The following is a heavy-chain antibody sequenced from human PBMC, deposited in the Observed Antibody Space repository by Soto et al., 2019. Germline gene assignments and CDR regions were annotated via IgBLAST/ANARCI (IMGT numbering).Heavy chain of an antibody. CDR2: IYTSGST. CDR3: ARDDGSSSWSYYFDY. D-gene: IGHD6-13*01. Sequence: ETLSLTCTVSGGSISSYYWSWIRQPAGKGLEWIGRIYTSGSTNYNPSLKSRGTMSVDTSKNQFSLKLSSVTAADTAVYYCARDDGSSSWSYYFDYWGQGTLVTVSS. CDR1: GGSISSYY. V-gene: IGHV4-4*07. J-gene: IGHJ4*02.